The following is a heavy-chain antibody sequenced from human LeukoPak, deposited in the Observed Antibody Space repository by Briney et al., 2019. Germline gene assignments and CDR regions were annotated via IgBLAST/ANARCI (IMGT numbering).Heavy chain of an antibody. CDR2: INPSGGST. D-gene: IGHD5-12*01. Sequence: ASVKVSCKASGYTFTSYYMHWVRQAPGQGLEWMGIINPSGGSTSYAQKFQGRVTMTRDTSTSTIYMELSSLRSEDTAVYYCARDRENYSGYEPAFDYWGQGTLVTVSS. CDR1: GYTFTSYY. CDR3: ARDRENYSGYEPAFDY. V-gene: IGHV1-46*01. J-gene: IGHJ4*02.